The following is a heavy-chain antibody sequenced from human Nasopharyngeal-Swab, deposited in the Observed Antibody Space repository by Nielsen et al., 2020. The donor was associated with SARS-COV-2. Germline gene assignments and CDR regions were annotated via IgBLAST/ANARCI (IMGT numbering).Heavy chain of an antibody. D-gene: IGHD6-19*01. CDR1: GFTFSSYW. CDR3: ARKEMVGQWLERGY. CDR2: INGDGSST. V-gene: IGHV3-74*01. J-gene: IGHJ4*02. Sequence: GESLKISCAASGFTFSSYWMHWVRQAPGKGLVWVSRINGDGSSTTYADSVRGRFTISSDNAKNMLYLQLNSLRAEDTAVYYCARKEMVGQWLERGYWGQGTLVTVSS.